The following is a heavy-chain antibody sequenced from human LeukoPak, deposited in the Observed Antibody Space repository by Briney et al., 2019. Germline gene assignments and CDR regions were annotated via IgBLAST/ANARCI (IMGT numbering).Heavy chain of an antibody. CDR1: GFPFRSYA. J-gene: IGHJ1*01. V-gene: IGHV3-23*01. D-gene: IGHD4-17*01. CDR3: AKVTVYFPARTAGAYGDYRGGDFQH. CDR2: TSGSGDTT. Sequence: GGSLRLSCAASGFPFRSYAMTWLRHSPGEVRESVSFTSGSGDTTYYADSVSCRSTISTDNSKNTLYLQMDSVRAEDTAVYYCAKVTVYFPARTAGAYGDYRGGDFQHWGQGTLVIVSS.